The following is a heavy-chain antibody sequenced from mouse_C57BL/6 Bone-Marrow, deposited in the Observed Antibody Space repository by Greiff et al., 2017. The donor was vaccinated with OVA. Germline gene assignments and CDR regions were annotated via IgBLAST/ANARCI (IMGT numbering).Heavy chain of an antibody. J-gene: IGHJ4*01. V-gene: IGHV1-81*01. CDR2: IYPRSGNT. CDR3: ARRTTGVGYYAMDY. Sequence: QVQLQQSGAELARPGASVKLSCKASGYTFTSYGISWVKQRTGQGLEWIGEIYPRSGNTYYNEKFKGKATLTADKSSSTAYMELRSLTSEDSAVYFCARRTTGVGYYAMDYWGQGTSVTVSS. CDR1: GYTFTSYG. D-gene: IGHD1-1*01.